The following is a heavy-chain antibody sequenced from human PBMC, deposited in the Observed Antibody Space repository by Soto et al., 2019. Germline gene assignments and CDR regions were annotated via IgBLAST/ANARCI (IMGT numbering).Heavy chain of an antibody. Sequence: QITLKESGPTLVKPTQTLTLTCTFSGFSLSTSGVGVGWIRQPPGKALEWLALIYWDDDKRYSPSLKSRLTITKDTSKHQVVLTMTNMDPVDTSTYYCAHQGTYDSDSSGYRIEYWGQGTLVTVSS. J-gene: IGHJ4*02. CDR1: GFSLSTSGVG. V-gene: IGHV2-5*02. D-gene: IGHD3-22*01. CDR2: IYWDDDK. CDR3: AHQGTYDSDSSGYRIEY.